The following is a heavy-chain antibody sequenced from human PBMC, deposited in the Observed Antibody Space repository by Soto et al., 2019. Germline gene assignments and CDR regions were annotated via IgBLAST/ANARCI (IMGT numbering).Heavy chain of an antibody. J-gene: IGHJ5*02. CDR3: AKARHSGDFAGSYDS. CDR2: IGGRGGNA. D-gene: IGHD2-21*02. Sequence: VGSLRLSCAASGFSFIDYAINWVRQVPGRGLEYVAGIGGRGGNAFYADSMKGRFSISRDNSKNTVYLHMHNLRVDDSAMYYCAKARHSGDFAGSYDSWGQGTLVTSPQ. V-gene: IGHV3-23*01. CDR1: GFSFIDYA.